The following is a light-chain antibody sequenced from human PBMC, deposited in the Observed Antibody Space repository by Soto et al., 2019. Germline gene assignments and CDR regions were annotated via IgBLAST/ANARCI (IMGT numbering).Light chain of an antibody. J-gene: IGKJ1*01. CDR2: WAS. Sequence: DIVMTQSPDSLAVSLGERVTINCKSSQSVLYSSNNKNYLAWYQQKPGQPPKALIYWASTRESGVPDRFSGSGSGTDFTLTISSLQAEDVAVYYCQQYYTTPWTLGQGTKVDIK. CDR3: QQYYTTPWT. CDR1: QSVLYSSNNKNY. V-gene: IGKV4-1*01.